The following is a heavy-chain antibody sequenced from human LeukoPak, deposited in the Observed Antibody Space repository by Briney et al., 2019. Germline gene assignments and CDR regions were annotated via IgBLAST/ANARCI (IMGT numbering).Heavy chain of an antibody. Sequence: GGSLRLSCAASGFTFSSYWMHWVRQVPGKGLVWVSRIDGGGSSTSYADSVKGRFSISRDNGENTLYLQMNSLRVEDTAVYYCAKGPGSSGGAYVGDYWGHGALVTVSS. CDR1: GFTFSSYW. CDR2: IDGGGSST. D-gene: IGHD3-22*01. J-gene: IGHJ4*01. V-gene: IGHV3-74*01. CDR3: AKGPGSSGGAYVGDY.